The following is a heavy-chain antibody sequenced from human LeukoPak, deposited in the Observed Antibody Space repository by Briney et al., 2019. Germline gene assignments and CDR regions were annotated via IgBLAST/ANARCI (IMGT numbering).Heavy chain of an antibody. CDR1: GGSFSGYY. J-gene: IGHJ6*02. V-gene: IGHV4-34*01. CDR2: IYYSGST. D-gene: IGHD3-3*01. CDR3: ATLTISEPPYGMDV. Sequence: SETLSLTCAVYGGSFSGYYWSWIRQPPGKGLEWIGSIYYSGSTYYNPSLKSRVTISVDTSKNQFSLKLSSVTAADTAVYYCATLTISEPPYGMDVWGQGTTVTVSS.